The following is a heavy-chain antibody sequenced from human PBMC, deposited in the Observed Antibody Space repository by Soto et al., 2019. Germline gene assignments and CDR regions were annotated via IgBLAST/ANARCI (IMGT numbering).Heavy chain of an antibody. CDR2: IYDGGTT. Sequence: QVQLQESGPGLVKPSQTLSLTCTVSGGSISSPYYCWSWIRQTPDKGLEWIGHIYDGGTTYNNPSLKSXXTXSXATSKTQFSLKLSSVSAADTAVYYCARGPSGDKVDYWGQGILVTVSS. V-gene: IGHV4-30-4*01. CDR1: GGSISSPYYC. J-gene: IGHJ4*02. D-gene: IGHD7-27*01. CDR3: ARGPSGDKVDY.